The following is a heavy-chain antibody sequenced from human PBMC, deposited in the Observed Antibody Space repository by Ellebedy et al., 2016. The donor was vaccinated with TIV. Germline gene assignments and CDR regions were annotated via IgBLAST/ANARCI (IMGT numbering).Heavy chain of an antibody. CDR1: GFTFSNAW. Sequence: GESLKISCAASGFTFSNAWMNWVRQAPGKGLEWVGRIKSKTDGGAADYAAPVKGRFTISRGDSKNTLYLQMNSLKTEDTAVYFRTTVYRYNYDSVWGQGTLVTVSS. CDR2: IKSKTDGGAA. V-gene: IGHV3-15*01. D-gene: IGHD5-18*01. CDR3: TTVYRYNYDSV. J-gene: IGHJ4*02.